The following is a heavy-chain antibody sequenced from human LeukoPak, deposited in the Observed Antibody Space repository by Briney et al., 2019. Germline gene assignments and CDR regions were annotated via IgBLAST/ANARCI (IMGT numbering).Heavy chain of an antibody. D-gene: IGHD6-13*01. J-gene: IGHJ3*02. Sequence: SETLSLTCTVSGGSISSSSYYWGWIRQPPGTGLEWLGSIYYSGSTYYNPSLKSRVTISVDTSKNQFSLKLSSVTAADTAVYYCAREKSIAAAAPDAFDIWGQGTMVTVSS. CDR1: GGSISSSSYY. CDR2: IYYSGST. CDR3: AREKSIAAAAPDAFDI. V-gene: IGHV4-39*07.